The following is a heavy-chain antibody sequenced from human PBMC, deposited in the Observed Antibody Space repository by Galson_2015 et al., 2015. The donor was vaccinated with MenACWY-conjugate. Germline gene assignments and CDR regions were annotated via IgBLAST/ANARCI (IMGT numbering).Heavy chain of an antibody. CDR2: INPSAGST. J-gene: IGHJ4*02. CDR1: GYAFTSYY. D-gene: IGHD2-15*01. Sequence: SVKVSCKASGYAFTSYYMHWVRQAPGQGLEWMGIINPSAGSTNYAQKFQGRITMTRDTSTSTVYMELSSLRSDDTAVYYCARDLYCSGGSCYSDVAHVFVYWGQGTLVTVSS. CDR3: ARDLYCSGGSCYSDVAHVFVY. V-gene: IGHV1-46*03.